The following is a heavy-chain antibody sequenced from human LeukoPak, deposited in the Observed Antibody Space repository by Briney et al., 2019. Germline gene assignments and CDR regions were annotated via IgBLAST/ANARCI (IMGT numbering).Heavy chain of an antibody. CDR3: ARTAWGYYDQFGDFDY. CDR1: RFTFSSYA. D-gene: IGHD3-22*01. V-gene: IGHV3-23*01. J-gene: IGHJ4*02. Sequence: GGSLRLSCAASRFTFSSYAMSWVRQAPGKGLEWVSAISGSGGSTYYADSVKGRFTISRDNSKNTLYLQMNSLRAEDTAVYYCARTAWGYYDQFGDFDYWGQGTLVTVSS. CDR2: ISGSGGST.